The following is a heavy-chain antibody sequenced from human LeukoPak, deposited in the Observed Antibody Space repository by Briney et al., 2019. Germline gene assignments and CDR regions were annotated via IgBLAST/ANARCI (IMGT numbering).Heavy chain of an antibody. J-gene: IGHJ6*03. V-gene: IGHV3-72*01. Sequence: GGSLRLSCAASGFTLRNHSMDWVRQAPGKGLEWVGRARSQASGYSTEYAASVKGRFTILRDDSETSVHLQMNSLKTDDTAIYFCARDARYLTGTSSYYYYMDVWGKGTTVTVSS. D-gene: IGHD1-14*01. CDR3: ARDARYLTGTSSYYYYMDV. CDR2: ARSQASGYST. CDR1: GFTLRNHS.